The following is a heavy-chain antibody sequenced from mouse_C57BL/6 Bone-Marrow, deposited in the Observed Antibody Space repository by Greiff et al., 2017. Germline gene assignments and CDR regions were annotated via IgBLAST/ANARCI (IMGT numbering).Heavy chain of an antibody. CDR2: ISNGGGST. J-gene: IGHJ4*01. CDR3: ARRPSGAMDY. D-gene: IGHD3-1*01. V-gene: IGHV5-12*01. Sequence: EVQRVESGGGLVQPGGSLKLSCAASGFTFSDYYMYWVRQTPEKRLEWVAYISNGGGSTYYPDTVKGRFTISRDNAKNTLYLQMSRLKSEDTAMYYCARRPSGAMDYWGQGTSVTVSS. CDR1: GFTFSDYY.